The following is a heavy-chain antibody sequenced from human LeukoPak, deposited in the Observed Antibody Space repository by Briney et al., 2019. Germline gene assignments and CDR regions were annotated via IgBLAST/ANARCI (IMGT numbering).Heavy chain of an antibody. D-gene: IGHD6-19*01. Sequence: SETLSLICTVSGDPNSTYYWSWMRQPPGKGLEWIGYVHYSGTTNYNPSLKSRVIISVDASKNQLSLKLTSLTAADTAVYYCAMPGSGSTASRAFKIWGQGRKVSVSS. CDR2: VHYSGTT. V-gene: IGHV4-59*08. CDR3: AMPGSGSTASRAFKI. J-gene: IGHJ3*02. CDR1: GDPNSTYY.